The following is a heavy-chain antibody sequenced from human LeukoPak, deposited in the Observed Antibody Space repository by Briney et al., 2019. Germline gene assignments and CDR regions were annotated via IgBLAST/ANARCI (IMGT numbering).Heavy chain of an antibody. CDR1: GDSISRHY. D-gene: IGHD3-22*01. CDR3: TRLLNNDNDGAHDTFDL. J-gene: IGHJ3*01. Sequence: SETLSLTCSVSGDSISRHYCSWLRQPPGKGLEWIGYISYSGSTRYNPSFQSRVTISMEMSKTHFSLKLTSVTAADTAVYYCTRLLNNDNDGAHDTFDLWGPGTMVTVSS. CDR2: ISYSGST. V-gene: IGHV4-59*08.